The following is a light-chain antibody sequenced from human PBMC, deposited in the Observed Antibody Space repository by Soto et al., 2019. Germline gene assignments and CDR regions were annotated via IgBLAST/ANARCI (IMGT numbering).Light chain of an antibody. CDR1: QTVDHNH. CDR3: HQYSSSPRT. CDR2: GTS. V-gene: IGKV3-20*01. J-gene: IGKJ1*01. Sequence: EIVLTQSTGTLSLSPGERATLSCRASQTVDHNHLAWYQQKPGQAPRLLICGTSNRATGIPDRFSGSGSGTDFTLTINRLEPEDFAVYYCHQYSSSPRTFGQGTKVEIK.